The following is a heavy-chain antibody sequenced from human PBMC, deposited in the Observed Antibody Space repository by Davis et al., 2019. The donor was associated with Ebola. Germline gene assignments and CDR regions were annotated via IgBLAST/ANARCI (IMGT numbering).Heavy chain of an antibody. Sequence: PGGSLRLSCAASGFTFSSYSMNWVRQAPGKGLEWVSYISSSSSTIYYADSVKGRFTISRNNAKNSLYLQMNSLRAEDTAVYYCAKDGYCSGGSCYGYWGQGTLVTVSS. D-gene: IGHD2-15*01. CDR3: AKDGYCSGGSCYGY. CDR2: ISSSSSTI. CDR1: GFTFSSYS. V-gene: IGHV3-48*01. J-gene: IGHJ4*02.